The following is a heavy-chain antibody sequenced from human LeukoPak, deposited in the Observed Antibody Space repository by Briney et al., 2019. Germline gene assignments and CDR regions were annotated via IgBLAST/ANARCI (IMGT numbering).Heavy chain of an antibody. D-gene: IGHD2-2*01. CDR1: GFTLTNFD. CDR3: ARAPSDCSSTSCYANWYFDL. CDR2: IIPILGIA. Sequence: SVKVSCKASGFTLTNFDINWVRQAPGQGLEWMGRIIPILGIANYAQKFQGRVTITADKSTSTAYMELSSLRSEDTAVYYCARAPSDCSSTSCYANWYFDLWGRGTLVTVSS. J-gene: IGHJ2*01. V-gene: IGHV1-69*04.